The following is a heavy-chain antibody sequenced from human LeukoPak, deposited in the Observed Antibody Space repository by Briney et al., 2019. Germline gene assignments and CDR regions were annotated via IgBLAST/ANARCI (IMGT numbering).Heavy chain of an antibody. V-gene: IGHV4-4*07. CDR1: GGSISSYY. J-gene: IGHJ2*01. D-gene: IGHD4-23*01. CDR2: IYTSGST. CDR3: AREVRSVDYGGNSGTGYFDL. Sequence: PSETLSLTCTVSGGSISSYYWSWIRQPAGRGLEWIGRIYTSGSTNYNPSLKSRVTISVDTSKNQFSLKLSSVTAADTAVYYCAREVRSVDYGGNSGTGYFDLWGRGTLVTVSS.